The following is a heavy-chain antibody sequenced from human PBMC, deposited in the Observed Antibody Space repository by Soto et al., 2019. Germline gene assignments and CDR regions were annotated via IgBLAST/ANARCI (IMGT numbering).Heavy chain of an antibody. J-gene: IGHJ5*02. D-gene: IGHD3-16*01. V-gene: IGHV4-30-4*01. Sequence: PSETLSLTCTVSGGSISSGDYSWSWIRQPPGKGLEWIGSIYYSGITYYNPSLKSRSTISVDTSKNQFSLKLSSVTAADTAVYYCGRERSLERYDYLRGNQNNWFDPWGQGTLVTVSS. CDR3: GRERSLERYDYLRGNQNNWFDP. CDR1: GGSISSGDYS. CDR2: IYYSGIT.